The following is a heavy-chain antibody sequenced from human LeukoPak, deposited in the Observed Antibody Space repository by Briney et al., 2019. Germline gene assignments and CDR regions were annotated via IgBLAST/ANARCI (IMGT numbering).Heavy chain of an antibody. J-gene: IGHJ6*03. CDR3: AKDPSAAGGYYYYYMDV. V-gene: IGHV3-48*03. Sequence: GGSLRLSCAASGFTFSSYEMNWVRQAPGKGLEWVSYIGSSGSTIYYADSVKGRFTISRDNAKNSLYLQMSSLRAEDTAVYYCAKDPSAAGGYYYYYMDVWGKGATVTFSS. D-gene: IGHD2-15*01. CDR1: GFTFSSYE. CDR2: IGSSGSTI.